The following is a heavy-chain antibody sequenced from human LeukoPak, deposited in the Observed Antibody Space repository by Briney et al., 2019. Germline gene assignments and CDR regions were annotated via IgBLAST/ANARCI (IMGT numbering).Heavy chain of an antibody. CDR3: ARDVKYYGSGSYWDS. CDR1: GGSISSAEYF. Sequence: SETLSLTCTVSGGSISSAEYFWSWIRQPPGKGLEWIGYIHYSGSTHYNPSLQSRVTISVDTSKNQFSLKVNSVTAADTAVYYCARDVKYYGSGSYWDSWGQGTLVTVSS. CDR2: IHYSGST. V-gene: IGHV4-30-4*01. J-gene: IGHJ4*02. D-gene: IGHD3-10*01.